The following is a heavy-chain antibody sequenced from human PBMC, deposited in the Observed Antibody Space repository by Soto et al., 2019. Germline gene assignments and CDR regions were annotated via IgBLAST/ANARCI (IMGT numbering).Heavy chain of an antibody. J-gene: IGHJ4*02. Sequence: GGSLRLSCAAFGFTFSSYGMHWVRQAPGKGLEWVAVIWYDGSNKYYADSVKGRFTISRDNSKNTLYLQMNSLRAEDTAVYYYARDPSGYLDYWGQGTLVTVSS. V-gene: IGHV3-33*01. D-gene: IGHD2-15*01. CDR1: GFTFSSYG. CDR3: ARDPSGYLDY. CDR2: IWYDGSNK.